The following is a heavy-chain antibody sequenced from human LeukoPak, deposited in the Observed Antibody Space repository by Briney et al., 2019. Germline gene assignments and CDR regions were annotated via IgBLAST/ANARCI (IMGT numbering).Heavy chain of an antibody. CDR2: IIPIFGTA. V-gene: IGHV1-69*13. CDR1: GGTFSSYA. D-gene: IGHD1-20*01. J-gene: IGHJ4*02. Sequence: SVKVSCKASGGTFSSYAISWVRQAPGQGLEWMGGIIPIFGTANYAQKFQGRVTITADESTSTAYMELSSLRSEDTAVYYCARDRPYNWNVPLLDYWGQGTLVTVSS. CDR3: ARDRPYNWNVPLLDY.